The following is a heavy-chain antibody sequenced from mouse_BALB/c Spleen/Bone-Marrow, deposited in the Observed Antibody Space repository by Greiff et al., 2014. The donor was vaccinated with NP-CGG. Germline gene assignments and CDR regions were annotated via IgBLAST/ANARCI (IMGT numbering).Heavy chain of an antibody. CDR1: GFSLTSYG. J-gene: IGHJ4*01. Sequence: VQLVEPGPGLVAPSQSLSITCTVSGFSLTSYGVHWVRQPPGKGLEWLGVIWAGGSTNYSSALMSRLSINKDNSKSQVFLKMNSLQTDDTAMYYCASYGGGAMDYWGQGTSVTVSS. CDR3: ASYGGGAMDY. D-gene: IGHD1-1*02. CDR2: IWAGGST. V-gene: IGHV2-9*02.